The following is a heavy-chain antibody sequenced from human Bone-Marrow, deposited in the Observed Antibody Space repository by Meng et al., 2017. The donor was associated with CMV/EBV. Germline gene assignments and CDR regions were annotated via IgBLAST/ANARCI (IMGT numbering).Heavy chain of an antibody. CDR2: ISSSSSYI. D-gene: IGHD3-10*01. J-gene: IGHJ4*02. CDR1: GFTFSSYS. CDR3: ARSGELYYGSGIVGFVGFDY. Sequence: GESLKISCAASGFTFSSYSMNWVRQAPGKGLEWVSSISSSSSYIYYADSVKGRFTISRDNAKNSLYLQMNSLRAEDTAVYYCARSGELYYGSGIVGFVGFDYWGQGTLVTVSS. V-gene: IGHV3-21*01.